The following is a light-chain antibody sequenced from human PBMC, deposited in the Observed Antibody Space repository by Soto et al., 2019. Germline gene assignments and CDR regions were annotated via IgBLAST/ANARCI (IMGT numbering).Light chain of an antibody. CDR3: QQDYHSLT. CDR1: QSVSSSY. Sequence: EIVMTQSPGTLYFSPGEIATLSCMASQSVSSSYLSWYQQKPGQAPRLLIYGASTRATGIPARFSGRGSGTDFTLTISSLQPEDFAVYYCQQDYHSLTFGGGTKV. J-gene: IGKJ4*01. V-gene: IGKV3D-7*01. CDR2: GAS.